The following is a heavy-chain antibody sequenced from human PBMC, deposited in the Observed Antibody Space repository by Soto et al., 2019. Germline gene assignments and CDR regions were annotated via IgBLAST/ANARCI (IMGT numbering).Heavy chain of an antibody. Sequence: QSGGSLRLSCAASGFTFSIYAMTWVRQSPGKGLEWVSSMSRTGDNTYYADSVKGRFTISRDKAKNNLYLQINSLRAEDTAIYYCAKDQSNSNPLYYFDFWGQGTRVTVSS. D-gene: IGHD3-22*01. CDR1: GFTFSIYA. V-gene: IGHV3-23*01. CDR3: AKDQSNSNPLYYFDF. CDR2: MSRTGDNT. J-gene: IGHJ4*02.